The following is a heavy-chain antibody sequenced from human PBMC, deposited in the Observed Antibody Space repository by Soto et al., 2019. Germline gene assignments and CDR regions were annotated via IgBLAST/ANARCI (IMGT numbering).Heavy chain of an antibody. V-gene: IGHV4-59*01. J-gene: IGHJ6*02. CDR1: GGSISSYY. CDR3: ATSEGYSYGYYYYYGMDV. Sequence: PSETLSLTXTVSGGSISSYYWSWIRQPPGKGLEWIGYIYYSGSTNYNPSLKSRVTISVDTSKNQFSLKLSSVTAADTAVYYCATSEGYSYGYYYYYGMDVWGQGTTVTVSS. D-gene: IGHD5-18*01. CDR2: IYYSGST.